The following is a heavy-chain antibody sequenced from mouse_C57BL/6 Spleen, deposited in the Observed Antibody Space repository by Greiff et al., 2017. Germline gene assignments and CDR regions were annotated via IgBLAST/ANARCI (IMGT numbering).Heavy chain of an antibody. Sequence: EVMLVESGGGLVQPGESLKLSCESNEYEFPSHDMSWVRKTPEKRLELVAAINSDGGSTYYPDTMERRFIISRDNTKKTLYLQMSSLRSEDTALYYCARQGDSSGPYWYFDVWGTGTTVTVSS. CDR3: ARQGDSSGPYWYFDV. V-gene: IGHV5-2*01. D-gene: IGHD3-2*02. CDR2: INSDGGST. CDR1: EYEFPSHD. J-gene: IGHJ1*03.